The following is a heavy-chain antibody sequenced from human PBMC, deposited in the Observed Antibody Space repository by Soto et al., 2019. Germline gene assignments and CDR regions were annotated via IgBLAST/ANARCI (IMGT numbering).Heavy chain of an antibody. D-gene: IGHD3-9*01. CDR1: GYTFTSYG. CDR2: ISAYNANT. CDR3: ARDWGRGQFLTNKDY. V-gene: IGHV1-18*01. J-gene: IGHJ4*02. Sequence: GASVKVSCKASGYTFTSYGISWVRQAPGQGLEWMGWISAYNANTNYAKTLQGRVTMTTDTSTSTAYLELRSLRSDDTAVYYCARDWGRGQFLTNKDYWGQGTLVTVSS.